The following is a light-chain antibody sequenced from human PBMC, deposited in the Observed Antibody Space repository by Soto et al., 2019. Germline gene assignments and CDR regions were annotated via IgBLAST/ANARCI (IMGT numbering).Light chain of an antibody. J-gene: IGKJ2*01. Sequence: VLMTQSPLSLPVNLGEPAAISCRSSHSLVHRDGNTYLSWFHQRPGQSPRRRIFYASKRDFGVPDRCSGSGSVSDFTLMISGVKTEDVGIYYCIQGTHWPPYPFGQGTNLEI. CDR2: YAS. V-gene: IGKV2-30*02. CDR3: IQGTHWPPYP. CDR1: HSLVHRDGNTY.